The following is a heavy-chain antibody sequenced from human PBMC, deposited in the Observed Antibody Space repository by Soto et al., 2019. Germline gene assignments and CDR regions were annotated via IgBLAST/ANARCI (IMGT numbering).Heavy chain of an antibody. CDR1: GLAFSNYA. CDR2: ITASGYSA. Sequence: ESGGGLVQPGGSLRLSCAASGLAFSNYAMTWVRQAPGKGLEWVSIITASGYSAYYGGAVKGRSTTSRDNSRSTLYLQMNGLRADDTAVYYCAKGDLLWDPFDFWGQGTLVTVSS. CDR3: AKGDLLWDPFDF. V-gene: IGHV3-23*01. J-gene: IGHJ4*02. D-gene: IGHD3-16*01.